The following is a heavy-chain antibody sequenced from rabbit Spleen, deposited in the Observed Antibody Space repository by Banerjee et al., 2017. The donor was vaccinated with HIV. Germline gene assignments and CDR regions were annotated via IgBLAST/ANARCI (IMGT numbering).Heavy chain of an antibody. CDR2: IDTGSSGFT. V-gene: IGHV1S45*01. J-gene: IGHJ6*01. D-gene: IGHD1-1*01. CDR3: ARDTSSSFSSYGMDL. CDR1: GVSFSGNSY. Sequence: QEQLEESGGDLVKPGASLTLTCIASGVSFSGNSYMCWVRQAPGKGLEWIACIDTGSSGFTYYASWAKGRFTISKTSSTTVTLQMTSLTVADTATYFCARDTSSSFSSYGMDLWGQGTLVTVS.